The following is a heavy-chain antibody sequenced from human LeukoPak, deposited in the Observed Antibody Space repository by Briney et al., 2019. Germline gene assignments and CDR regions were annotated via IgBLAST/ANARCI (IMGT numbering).Heavy chain of an antibody. Sequence: PGGSLRLSCAASGLSFSSFAMSWVRQAPARGLEWLSSMKGTGETFYADSVRGRVTLFRDDSRNTVYLQLNNLRVEDTAVYYCARASWVSSADAVRWGQGTVVTVSS. CDR2: MKGTGET. D-gene: IGHD3-16*01. V-gene: IGHV3-23*01. J-gene: IGHJ4*02. CDR3: ARASWVSSADAVR. CDR1: GLSFSSFA.